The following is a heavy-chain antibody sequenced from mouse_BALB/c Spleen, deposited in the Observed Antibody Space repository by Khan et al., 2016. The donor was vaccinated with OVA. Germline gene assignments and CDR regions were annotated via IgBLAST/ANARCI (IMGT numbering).Heavy chain of an antibody. J-gene: IGHJ2*01. Sequence: QLEESGPGLVKPSQSLSLTCTVTGYSITSGYAWNWIRQFPGNKLEWMGYISSSGGTSSNPSLKSRISITRDTSKNQFFLQLNSVTTEDTATYYCARGNYYGYYFDYWGQGTPLTVSS. CDR2: ISSSGGT. CDR1: GYSITSGYA. D-gene: IGHD1-1*01. V-gene: IGHV3-2*02. CDR3: ARGNYYGYYFDY.